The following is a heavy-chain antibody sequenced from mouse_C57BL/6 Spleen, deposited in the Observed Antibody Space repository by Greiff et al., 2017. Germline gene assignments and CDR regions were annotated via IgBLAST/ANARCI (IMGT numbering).Heavy chain of an antibody. CDR3: ARRGYYGYDVYFDV. CDR2: INPSNGGT. V-gene: IGHV1-53*01. J-gene: IGHJ1*03. CDR1: GYTFTSYW. D-gene: IGHD2-2*01. Sequence: QVQLQQPRTELVKPGASVKLSCKASGYTFTSYWMHWVKQRPGQGLEWIGNINPSNGGTNYNEKFKSKATLTVDKSSSTAYMQLSSLTSEDSAVYYCARRGYYGYDVYFDVWGTGTTVTVSS.